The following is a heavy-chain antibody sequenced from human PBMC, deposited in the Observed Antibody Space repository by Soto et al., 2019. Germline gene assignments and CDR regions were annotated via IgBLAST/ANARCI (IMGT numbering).Heavy chain of an antibody. Sequence: PGVSLRLSCVVSGFTFSTYGMHWVRQTPGKGLEWVAFISYDGGNKYYADSVKGRFTISRDNSKNTLYLQMNSLRAEDTAVYFCAKNEVGSSSLPYYYYGMDLWGQGTTVTVSS. CDR3: AKNEVGSSSLPYYYYGMDL. CDR2: ISYDGGNK. V-gene: IGHV3-30*18. D-gene: IGHD2-2*01. CDR1: GFTFSTYG. J-gene: IGHJ6*02.